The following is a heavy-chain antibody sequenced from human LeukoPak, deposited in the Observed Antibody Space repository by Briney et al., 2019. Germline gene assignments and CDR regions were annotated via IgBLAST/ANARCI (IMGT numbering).Heavy chain of an antibody. Sequence: KTSETLSLTCTVSGGSISSYYWSWIRQPPGKGLEWIGYIYYSGSTNYNPSLKSRVTISVDTSKNQFSLKLSSVTAADTAVYYCARGVVPAAFDAFDIWGQGTMVTVSS. CDR1: GGSISSYY. J-gene: IGHJ3*02. V-gene: IGHV4-59*01. CDR3: ARGVVPAAFDAFDI. CDR2: IYYSGST. D-gene: IGHD2-2*01.